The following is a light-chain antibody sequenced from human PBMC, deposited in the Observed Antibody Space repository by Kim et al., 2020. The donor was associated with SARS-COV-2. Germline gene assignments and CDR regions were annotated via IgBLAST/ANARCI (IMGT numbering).Light chain of an antibody. Sequence: SSELTQDPALSVPLGQTVRITCQGDSLRSYYATWYQQKPGQAPILVIYGKNNRPSGIPDRFSGSSSGNTASLTITGTQAGDEADYYCNSRDSNDNVVFGG. V-gene: IGLV3-19*01. CDR2: GKN. J-gene: IGLJ2*01. CDR3: NSRDSNDNVV. CDR1: SLRSYY.